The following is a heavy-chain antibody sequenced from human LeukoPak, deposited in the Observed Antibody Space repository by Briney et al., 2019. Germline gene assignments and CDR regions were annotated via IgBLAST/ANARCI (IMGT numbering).Heavy chain of an antibody. D-gene: IGHD5-18*01. J-gene: IGHJ3*02. CDR2: IGWNSGSI. Sequence: GGSLRLSCAASGFTFGDYAMHWVRQAPGKGLEWVSGIGWNSGSIGYADSVKGRFTISRDSAKNSLYLQMNSLRAEDTALYYCAKEYSYGQGNAFDIWGQGTMVTVSS. CDR3: AKEYSYGQGNAFDI. CDR1: GFTFGDYA. V-gene: IGHV3-9*01.